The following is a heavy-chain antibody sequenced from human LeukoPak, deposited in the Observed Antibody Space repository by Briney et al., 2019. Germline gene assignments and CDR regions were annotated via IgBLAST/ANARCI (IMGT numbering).Heavy chain of an antibody. CDR2: INHSGRT. CDR1: GGSFSGYY. V-gene: IGHV4-34*01. CDR3: ARGYGDYVQELPNWFAP. Sequence: SETLSLTCAVYGGSFSGYYWSWIRQPPGKGLEWIGEINHSGRTNYNPSLKRRVNISVDTSKNQFSLKLSSVPAADTAVYYCARGYGDYVQELPNWFAPWGQGTLVTVSS. J-gene: IGHJ5*02. D-gene: IGHD4-17*01.